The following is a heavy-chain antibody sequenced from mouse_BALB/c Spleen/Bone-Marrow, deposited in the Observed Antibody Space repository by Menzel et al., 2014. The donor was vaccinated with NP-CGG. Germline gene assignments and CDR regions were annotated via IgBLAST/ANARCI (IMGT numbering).Heavy chain of an antibody. V-gene: IGHV5-4*02. J-gene: IGHJ1*01. CDR3: ARVVTTATLYWYFDV. D-gene: IGHD1-2*01. CDR2: ISDGGSYT. CDR1: GFTFSDYY. Sequence: EVKLQESGGGLVKSGGSLKLSCAASGFTFSDYYMYWVRQTPEKRLEWVATISDGGSYTYYPDSVKGRFTISRDNAKNNLYLQMSSLKSEDTAMYYCARVVTTATLYWYFDVWGAGTTVTVSS.